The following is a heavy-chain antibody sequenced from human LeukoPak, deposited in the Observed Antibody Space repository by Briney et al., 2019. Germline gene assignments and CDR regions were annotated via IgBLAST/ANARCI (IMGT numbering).Heavy chain of an antibody. CDR2: IKQDGSEK. Sequence: GGSLRLSCAASGFTFSSYWMSWVRQAPGKGLEWVANIKQDGSEKYYVDSVKGRFTISRDNAKNSLYLQMNSLRAEDTAVYYCAKDLGLYYYDSSGYSADYWGQGTLVTVSS. CDR1: GFTFSSYW. V-gene: IGHV3-7*01. D-gene: IGHD3-22*01. CDR3: AKDLGLYYYDSSGYSADY. J-gene: IGHJ4*02.